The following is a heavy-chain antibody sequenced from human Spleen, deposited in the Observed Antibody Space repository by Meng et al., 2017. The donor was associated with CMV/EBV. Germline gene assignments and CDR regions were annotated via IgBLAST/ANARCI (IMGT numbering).Heavy chain of an antibody. CDR2: IYHSGST. J-gene: IGHJ4*02. V-gene: IGHV4-39*07. CDR3: ARARFDY. Sequence: GSLRLSCIVSGGSISSTDYSWGWIRQPPGKGLEWIGSIYHSGSTYYNPSLKSRVTISVDTSKNQFSLKLSSVTAADTAVYYCARARFDYWGQGTLVTVSS. CDR1: GGSISSTDYS.